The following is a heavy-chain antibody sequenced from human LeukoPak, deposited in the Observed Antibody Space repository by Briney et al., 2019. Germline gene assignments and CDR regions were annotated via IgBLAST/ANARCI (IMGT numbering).Heavy chain of an antibody. CDR1: GFTFNDHY. CDR3: ARSTLSSLDV. CDR2: IKNKAQNYVT. Sequence: GGSLRLSCAASGFTFNDHYMDWVRQAPGKGLEWVGLIKNKAQNYVTEYAASVKGRLTISRDDSKNSVYLQINSLKTEDTAVYYCARSTLSSLDVWGQGTTVTVSS. V-gene: IGHV3-72*01. D-gene: IGHD6-6*01. J-gene: IGHJ6*02.